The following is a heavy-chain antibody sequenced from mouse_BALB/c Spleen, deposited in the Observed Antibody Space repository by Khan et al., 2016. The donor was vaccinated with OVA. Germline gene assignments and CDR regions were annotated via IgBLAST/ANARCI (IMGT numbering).Heavy chain of an antibody. V-gene: IGHV1-7*01. Sequence: QVQLKQSGAELAKPGASVKMSCKASGYTFTSYWMHWVKQRPGQGLEWIGYINPSTGYTEYNQKFKDKATLTADKSSSTAYMQLSSLTSEGSAVYYCGRGHYGSSSFAYWGQGTLVTVSA. CDR2: INPSTGYT. CDR3: GRGHYGSSSFAY. D-gene: IGHD1-1*01. J-gene: IGHJ3*01. CDR1: GYTFTSYW.